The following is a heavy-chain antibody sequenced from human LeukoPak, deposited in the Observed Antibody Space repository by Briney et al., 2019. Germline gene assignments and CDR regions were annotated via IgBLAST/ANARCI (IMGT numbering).Heavy chain of an antibody. CDR3: AREAPQTYYDFWSGYFDY. V-gene: IGHV3-7*01. CDR1: GFTFSSYW. CDR2: IKQDGSEK. D-gene: IGHD3-3*01. Sequence: PGGSLRLSCAASGFTFSSYWMSWVRQAPGKGLEWVANIKQDGSEKYYVDSVKGRFTISRDNAKNSLYLQMNSLRAEDTAAYYCAREAPQTYYDFWSGYFDYWGQGTLVTVSS. J-gene: IGHJ4*02.